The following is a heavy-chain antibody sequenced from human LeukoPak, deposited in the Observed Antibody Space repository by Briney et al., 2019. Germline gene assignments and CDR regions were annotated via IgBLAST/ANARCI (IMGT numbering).Heavy chain of an antibody. Sequence: GASVKVSCKASGYTFTGYYMHWVRQAPGQVLEWMGWINPNSGGTNYAQKFQGRVTMTRDTSISTAYMELSRLRSDDTAVYYCARDHGEYCTNGVCSGRDPWGQGTLVTVSS. D-gene: IGHD2-8*01. V-gene: IGHV1-2*02. CDR1: GYTFTGYY. CDR3: ARDHGEYCTNGVCSGRDP. J-gene: IGHJ5*02. CDR2: INPNSGGT.